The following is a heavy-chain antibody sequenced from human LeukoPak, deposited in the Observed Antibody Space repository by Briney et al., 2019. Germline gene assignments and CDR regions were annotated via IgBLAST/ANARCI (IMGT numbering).Heavy chain of an antibody. V-gene: IGHV5-51*07. CDR2: IYPGDSNP. J-gene: IGHJ4*02. CDR1: ESSSTRYW. D-gene: IGHD2-15*01. Sequence: GESLKISCKGAESSSTRYWIGWVHQMPGKGLEWMGIIYPGDSNPRYSPSFQGQVTISADKSISTAYLQWSSLKASDTAMYYCATGCSGNMCYSEGGSEYWGQGTLITVSS. CDR3: ATGCSGNMCYSEGGSEY.